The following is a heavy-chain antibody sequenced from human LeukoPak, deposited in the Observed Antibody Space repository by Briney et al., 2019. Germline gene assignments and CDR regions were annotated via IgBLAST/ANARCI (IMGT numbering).Heavy chain of an antibody. Sequence: SETLSLTCAVYVGSFSGYYWSWIRQPPGRGLEWIGEINHSGSTNYNSSLKSRVTISVDTSKNQFSLKPSSVTAADTAVYYCARGYYGSGSHCCHMDVWGKGTTITVS. CDR2: INHSGST. CDR3: ARGYYGSGSHCCHMDV. D-gene: IGHD3-10*01. J-gene: IGHJ6*03. CDR1: VGSFSGYY. V-gene: IGHV4-34*01.